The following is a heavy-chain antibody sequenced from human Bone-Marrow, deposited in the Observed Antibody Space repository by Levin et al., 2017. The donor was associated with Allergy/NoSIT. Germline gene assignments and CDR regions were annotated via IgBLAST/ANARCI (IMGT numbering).Heavy chain of an antibody. V-gene: IGHV3-33*01. CDR3: TRGDSSGYYFDY. CDR2: IWYDGSDK. CDR1: GFMFSDYG. D-gene: IGHD3-22*01. J-gene: IGHJ4*02. Sequence: GGSLRLSCAASGFMFSDYGMHWVRQAPGKGLEWVAVIWYDGSDKYYGDSVKGRFTISRDNSKNTVYLQMNTLRAEDTAVYYCTRGDSSGYYFDYWGQGTLVTLSS.